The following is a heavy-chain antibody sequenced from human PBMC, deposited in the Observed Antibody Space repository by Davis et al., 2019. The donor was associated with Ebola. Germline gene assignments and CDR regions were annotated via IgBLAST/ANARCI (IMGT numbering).Heavy chain of an antibody. D-gene: IGHD1-26*01. CDR1: GFTFDDYA. CDR2: ISWNSGSI. Sequence: SLKISCAASGFTFDDYAMHWVRQAPGKGLEWVSGISWNSGSIGYADSVKGRFTISRDSSKNTLYLQMNSLRAEDTALYYCARADRGSYYQSDFDYWGQGTLVTVSS. V-gene: IGHV3-9*01. J-gene: IGHJ4*02. CDR3: ARADRGSYYQSDFDY.